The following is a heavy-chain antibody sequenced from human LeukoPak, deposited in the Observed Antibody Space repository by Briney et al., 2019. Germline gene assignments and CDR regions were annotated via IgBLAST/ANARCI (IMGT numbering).Heavy chain of an antibody. CDR3: ARPDERVPAAVNYYMDV. CDR1: GNTFTNHA. V-gene: IGHV7-4-1*02. D-gene: IGHD2-2*01. J-gene: IGHJ6*03. Sequence: ASVKVSCKASGNTFTNHAMNWVRQAPGQGLEWMGWINTNTGSPTYAQGFTGRFVFSVDTSVSTAYLQISSLEAEDTAVYYCARPDERVPAAVNYYMDVWGKGTTVTVSS. CDR2: INTNTGSP.